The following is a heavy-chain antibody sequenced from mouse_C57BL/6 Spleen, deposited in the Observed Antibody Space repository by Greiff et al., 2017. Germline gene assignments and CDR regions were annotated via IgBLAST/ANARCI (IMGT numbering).Heavy chain of an antibody. D-gene: IGHD1-1*01. CDR1: GYTFTSYW. J-gene: IGHJ4*01. CDR2: LDPSDSYT. Sequence: QVQLQQPGAELVMPGASVTLSCKASGYTFTSYWMHWVKQRPGQGLEWIGELDPSDSYTNYNQKIKGKSTLTVDKSSSTAYMQLSSLTSEDSAVYYGATVVATGDYAMDYWGQGTSVTVSS. V-gene: IGHV1-69*01. CDR3: ATVVATGDYAMDY.